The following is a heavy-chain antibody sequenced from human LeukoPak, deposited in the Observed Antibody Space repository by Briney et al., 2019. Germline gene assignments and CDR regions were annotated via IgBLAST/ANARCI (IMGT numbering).Heavy chain of an antibody. J-gene: IGHJ4*02. CDR3: ARDVSLDF. Sequence: GGSLRLSCAASGFSFSSYGMHWVRQAPGKGLEWVSSISTDNSYRHYADSVKGRFTISRDNPKNSLYLQMNTLRAEDTAVYYCARDVSLDFWGQGTLVTVSS. CDR1: GFSFSSYG. CDR2: ISTDNSYR. V-gene: IGHV3-21*06.